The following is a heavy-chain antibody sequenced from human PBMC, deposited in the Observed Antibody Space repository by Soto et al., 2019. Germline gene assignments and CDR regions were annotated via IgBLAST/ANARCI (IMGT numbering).Heavy chain of an antibody. J-gene: IGHJ6*02. CDR1: GGTFSSYA. Sequence: GASVKVSCKASGGTFSSYAISWVRQAPGQGLEWVGGVIPIFGTANYAQKFQGRVTITADKSTSTAYMELSSLRSEDTAVYYCARSRPRGVVPAAMYYYGMDVWGQGTTVTVSS. CDR2: VIPIFGTA. V-gene: IGHV1-69*06. D-gene: IGHD2-2*01. CDR3: ARSRPRGVVPAAMYYYGMDV.